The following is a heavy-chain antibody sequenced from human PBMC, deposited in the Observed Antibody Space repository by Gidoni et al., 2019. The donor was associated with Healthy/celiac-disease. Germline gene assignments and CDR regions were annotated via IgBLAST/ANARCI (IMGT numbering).Heavy chain of an antibody. CDR2: IGTAGVT. Sequence: EVQLVESGGGLVQPGGSLRLSCAASGFHFSSYDIHWVRQATGQGLEWVSAIGTAGVTYYPGSVEGRFTISRENAKNSLYLQMNSLSAEDTAVYYCARDRGSSADYYYGMDVWGKGTTVTVSS. V-gene: IGHV3-13*01. CDR1: GFHFSSYD. D-gene: IGHD6-6*01. CDR3: ARDRGSSADYYYGMDV. J-gene: IGHJ6*04.